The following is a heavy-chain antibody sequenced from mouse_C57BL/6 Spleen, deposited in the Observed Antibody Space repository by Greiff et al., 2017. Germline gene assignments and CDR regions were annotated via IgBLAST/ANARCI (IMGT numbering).Heavy chain of an antibody. V-gene: IGHV14-2*01. Sequence: VQLQQSGAELVKPGASVKLSCTASGFNIKDYYMHWVKQRTEPGLEWIGRIDPEDGETKYAPKFQGKATITADTSSNTAYLQLSSLTAEDTAVYYCASDGPLAYWGQGTLVTVSA. CDR1: GFNIKDYY. D-gene: IGHD1-1*01. J-gene: IGHJ3*01. CDR2: IDPEDGET. CDR3: ASDGPLAY.